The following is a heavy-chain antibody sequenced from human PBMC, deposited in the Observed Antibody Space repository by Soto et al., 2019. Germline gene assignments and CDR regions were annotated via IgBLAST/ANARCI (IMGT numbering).Heavy chain of an antibody. CDR3: ARVFLEAPPTPGPHGSISMEV. D-gene: IGHD2-8*02. V-gene: IGHV1-8*01. Sequence: QVQLVQSGAEVKKPGASVKVSCKASGYTFTSYDINWVRQATGQGLEWMGWMNPNSGNTGYAQKFQGKVTMTRNNSIRTAYMGLRSLRSEDTAVYYCARVFLEAPPTPGPHGSISMEVWGQGTTVTVSS. CDR2: MNPNSGNT. CDR1: GYTFTSYD. J-gene: IGHJ6*02.